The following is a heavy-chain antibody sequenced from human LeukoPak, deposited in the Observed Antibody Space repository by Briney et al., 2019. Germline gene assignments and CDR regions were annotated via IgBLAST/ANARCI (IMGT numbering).Heavy chain of an antibody. J-gene: IGHJ6*03. D-gene: IGHD2-15*01. CDR2: ISYSGTT. Sequence: SETLSLTCTVSGGSLSSYYWSWIRQPPGEGLGWIGYISYSGTTNYNPSLKSRVTISLVTSKNQFSLKLSSVTAADTAVYYCARKGWSPRYYYMDVWGKGTTVIVSS. V-gene: IGHV4-59*01. CDR1: GGSLSSYY. CDR3: ARKGWSPRYYYMDV.